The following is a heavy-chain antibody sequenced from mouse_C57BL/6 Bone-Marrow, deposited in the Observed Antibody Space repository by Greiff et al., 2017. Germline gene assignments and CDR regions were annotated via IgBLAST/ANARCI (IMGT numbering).Heavy chain of an antibody. D-gene: IGHD1-3*01. Sequence: QVQLKESGAELVRPGASVTLSCKASGYTFTDYEMHWVKQTPVHGLEWIGAIDPETGGTAYNQKFKGKAILTADKSSSTAYMELRSLTSEDSAGYYCTRGEWWFAYWGQGTLVTVSA. CDR1: GYTFTDYE. CDR3: TRGEWWFAY. V-gene: IGHV1-15*01. CDR2: IDPETGGT. J-gene: IGHJ3*01.